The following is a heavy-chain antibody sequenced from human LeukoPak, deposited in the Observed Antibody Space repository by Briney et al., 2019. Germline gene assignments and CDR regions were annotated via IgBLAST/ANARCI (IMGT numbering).Heavy chain of an antibody. CDR2: IIPILGIA. CDR3: ARDIAVAGNFGFAY. V-gene: IGHV1-69*04. CDR1: VCTFSRYS. D-gene: IGHD6-19*01. J-gene: IGHJ4*02. Sequence: SAVKVSCKGSVCTFSRYSISWVRQAPVQGLEWMGRIIPILGIAHYAHKFQGRVTVTADKSPSTPYMELSRLRSEDTAVYYCARDIAVAGNFGFAYWGQGTLVTVSS.